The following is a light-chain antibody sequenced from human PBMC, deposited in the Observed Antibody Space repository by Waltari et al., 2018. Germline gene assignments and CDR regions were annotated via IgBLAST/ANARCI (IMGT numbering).Light chain of an antibody. CDR1: RSISSGY. Sequence: DIVLTQSPGTLSLSPGERATLSCRASRSISSGYLAWYQQKPGQAPRFLIYGTSSRATGIPDRFSGSGSGTEFTLTINRLESEDSAVYFCQQYDSSPTFGPGTKVEIK. V-gene: IGKV3-20*01. CDR2: GTS. J-gene: IGKJ3*01. CDR3: QQYDSSPT.